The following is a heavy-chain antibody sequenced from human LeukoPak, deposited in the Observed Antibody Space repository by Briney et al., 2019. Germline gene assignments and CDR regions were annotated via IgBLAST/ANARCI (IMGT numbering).Heavy chain of an antibody. CDR1: GASIRDYY. CDR3: ARRQQLADGGHAFDI. J-gene: IGHJ3*02. CDR2: IFYSRVT. Sequence: MTSETLSLTCSVSGASIRDYYWGWIRQPPGKGLECIGHIFYSRVTNYNPSLKSRVTISLGTSKSQVSLKLTSLTAADTALYYCARRQQLADGGHAFDIWGQGTMVTVSS. V-gene: IGHV4-59*01. D-gene: IGHD6-13*01.